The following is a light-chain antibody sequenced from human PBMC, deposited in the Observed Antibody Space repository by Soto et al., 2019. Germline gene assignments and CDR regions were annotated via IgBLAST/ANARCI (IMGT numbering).Light chain of an antibody. CDR2: GAS. Sequence: PGERVTLSCRASQSVSSSYFTWYQQKPGQAPRLLIYGASTRATSIPARFSGSGSGTDFTLTISSLQPEDFAVYYCQQDYNLPRTFGQGTKVEIK. V-gene: IGKV3D-7*01. CDR1: QSVSSSY. CDR3: QQDYNLPRT. J-gene: IGKJ1*01.